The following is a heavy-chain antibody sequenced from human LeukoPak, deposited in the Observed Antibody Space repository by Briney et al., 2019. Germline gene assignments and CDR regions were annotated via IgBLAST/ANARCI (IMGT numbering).Heavy chain of an antibody. J-gene: IGHJ1*01. V-gene: IGHV1-18*01. CDR3: ARDAGMGLWDPEYFQH. Sequence: GASVKVSCKASGYTFTSYGISWVRQAPGQGLEWMGWISAYNGNANYAQKLQGRVTMTTDTSTSTAYMELRSLRSDDTAVYYCARDAGMGLWDPEYFQHWGQGTLVTVSS. D-gene: IGHD5-18*01. CDR2: ISAYNGNA. CDR1: GYTFTSYG.